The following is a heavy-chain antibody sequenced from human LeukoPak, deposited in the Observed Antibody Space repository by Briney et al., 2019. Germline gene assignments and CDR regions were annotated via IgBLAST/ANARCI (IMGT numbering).Heavy chain of an antibody. CDR3: ARHTAAAAGTPFDY. CDR1: GASISSYY. J-gene: IGHJ4*02. D-gene: IGHD6-13*01. Sequence: SETLSLTCRVSGASISSYYWSWIRQPPGRGLEWIGFISDTVSTNYNPSLKSRVSISVGTSKNQFSLKLSSVTAADTAVYYCARHTAAAAGTPFDYWGQGTLVAVSS. CDR2: ISDTVST. V-gene: IGHV4-59*08.